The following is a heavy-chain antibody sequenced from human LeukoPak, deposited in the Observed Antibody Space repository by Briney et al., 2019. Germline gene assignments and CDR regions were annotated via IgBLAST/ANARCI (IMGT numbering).Heavy chain of an antibody. D-gene: IGHD6-19*01. CDR2: IKQDGSEK. Sequence: GGSLRLSCAASGFTFSSYWMSWVRQAPGKGLEWVANIKQDGSEKYYVDSVKGRFTISRDNAKNSLYLQMNRLRAEDTAVYYCAAQQWLVTNYDYWGQGTLVTVSS. V-gene: IGHV3-7*01. CDR1: GFTFSSYW. J-gene: IGHJ4*02. CDR3: AAQQWLVTNYDY.